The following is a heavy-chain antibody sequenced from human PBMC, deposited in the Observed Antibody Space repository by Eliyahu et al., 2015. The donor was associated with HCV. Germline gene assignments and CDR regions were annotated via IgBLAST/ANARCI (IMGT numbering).Heavy chain of an antibody. V-gene: IGHV4-34*01. D-gene: IGHD3-16*01. J-gene: IGHJ4*02. Sequence: QVQLQQWGAGRLKPXETLSLTCAVYGESFSGYYWSWIRQPPGKGLEWIGEINHVGSTXYTPSLKSRVTISVDKSKNQFSLELTSVTAADTAVYYCASVLSLGYWGQGTLVTVSS. CDR3: ASVLSLGY. CDR1: GESFSGYY. CDR2: INHVGST.